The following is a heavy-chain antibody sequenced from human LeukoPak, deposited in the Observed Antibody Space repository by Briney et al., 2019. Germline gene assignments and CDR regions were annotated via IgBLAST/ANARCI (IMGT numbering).Heavy chain of an antibody. J-gene: IGHJ6*02. V-gene: IGHV3-9*01. D-gene: IGHD3-22*01. CDR3: AKDLSSAITSALVLDV. CDR1: GFTFDDYA. Sequence: GGSLRLSCTVSGFTFDDYAMHWARHTPGKGLEWVAGITWNRDNIGYGDSVKGRFTTSRDSVKNVLYLQMNSLRPEDTALYYCAKDLSSAITSALVLDVWGQGTTVTVS. CDR2: ITWNRDNI.